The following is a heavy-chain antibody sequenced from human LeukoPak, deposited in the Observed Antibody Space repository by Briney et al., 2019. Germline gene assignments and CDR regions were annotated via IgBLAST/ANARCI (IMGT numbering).Heavy chain of an antibody. Sequence: GGSLRLSCAASGFTFSNYGMHWVRQAPGKGLEWVAIIWYDGSNKYYADSVKGRFTISRDNSKNTLYVQMNSLRAEDTAMYYCATVRGGSGTYCIDHWGQGTLVTVSS. CDR1: GFTFSNYG. CDR3: ATVRGGSGTYCIDH. V-gene: IGHV3-33*01. CDR2: IWYDGSNK. J-gene: IGHJ4*02. D-gene: IGHD3-10*01.